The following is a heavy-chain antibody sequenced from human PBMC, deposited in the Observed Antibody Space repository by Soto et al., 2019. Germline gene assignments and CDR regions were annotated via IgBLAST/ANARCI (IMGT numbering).Heavy chain of an antibody. Sequence: SETLSLTCTVSGGSISSGGYYWSWIRQHPGKGLELIGYIYYSGSTYYNPSLKSRVTISVDTFKNQFSLKLSSVTAADTAVYYCARGYDSRAAAPLDYWGQGILVTVSS. CDR1: GGSISSGGYY. J-gene: IGHJ4*02. D-gene: IGHD3-22*01. CDR2: IYYSGST. V-gene: IGHV4-31*03. CDR3: ARGYDSRAAAPLDY.